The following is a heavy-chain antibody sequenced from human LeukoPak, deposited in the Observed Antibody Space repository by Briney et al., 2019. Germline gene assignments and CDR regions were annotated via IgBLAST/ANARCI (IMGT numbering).Heavy chain of an antibody. Sequence: ASVKVSCKASGYTFTGYYIHWVRQAPGQGLEWMGRINPNTGGTHYAQVFQGRVTMTRDTSISTAYMGLSRLTSDDTAVYYCAREPMVRDFNWFDPWGQGTLVTVSP. CDR2: INPNTGGT. D-gene: IGHD3-10*01. J-gene: IGHJ5*02. CDR1: GYTFTGYY. CDR3: AREPMVRDFNWFDP. V-gene: IGHV1-2*06.